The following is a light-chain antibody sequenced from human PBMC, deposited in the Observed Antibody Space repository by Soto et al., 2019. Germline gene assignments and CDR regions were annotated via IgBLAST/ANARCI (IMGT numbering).Light chain of an antibody. CDR3: QQYGTSTRYT. J-gene: IGKJ2*01. CDR1: QSGSNS. Sequence: EIVLTQSPGTLSLSPGERATLSCRASQSGSNSLAWYQQKPGHPPTLLIYGSSIRATGIPDRFSGSGSGTDFTLTISRLEPEDVAVYYCQQYGTSTRYTFGQGTQLEIK. V-gene: IGKV3-20*01. CDR2: GSS.